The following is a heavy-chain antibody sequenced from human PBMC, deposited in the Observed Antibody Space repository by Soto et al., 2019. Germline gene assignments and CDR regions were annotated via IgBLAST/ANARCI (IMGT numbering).Heavy chain of an antibody. J-gene: IGHJ6*02. CDR3: AKERGIVVPFGLDV. CDR1: GFTCRHYA. CDR2: TTGSGDHT. D-gene: IGHD3-22*01. Sequence: PGGSLRLSCAASGFTCRHYAMSWVRQAPGKGLEWVSGTTGSGDHTYYADSVKGRFTISKDNSKNTLYLQMNTLRAEDTAVYYCAKERGIVVPFGLDVWGQGTTVTVSS. V-gene: IGHV3-23*01.